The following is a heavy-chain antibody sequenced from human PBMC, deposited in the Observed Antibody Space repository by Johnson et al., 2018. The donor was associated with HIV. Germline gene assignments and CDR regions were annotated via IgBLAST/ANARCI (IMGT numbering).Heavy chain of an antibody. Sequence: MQLVESGGGLVKPGGSLRLSCAASGFTFSNYAMSWVRQAPGKGLEWVAFIRYDGSNKYYADSVKGRFTISRDNSKNTLYLQMNSLRAEDTAVYYCARAGKWSGDAFDIWGQGTMVTVSS. CDR3: ARAGKWSGDAFDI. V-gene: IGHV3-30*02. D-gene: IGHD3-10*01. J-gene: IGHJ3*02. CDR1: GFTFSNYA. CDR2: IRYDGSNK.